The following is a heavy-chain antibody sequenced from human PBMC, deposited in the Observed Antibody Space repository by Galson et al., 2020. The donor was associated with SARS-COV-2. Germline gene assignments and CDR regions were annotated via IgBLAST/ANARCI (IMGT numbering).Heavy chain of an antibody. CDR2: ISYDGSNK. J-gene: IGHJ4*02. D-gene: IGHD1-26*01. V-gene: IGHV3-30*04. Sequence: QLGESLKISCAASGFTFSSYAMHWVRPAPGKGLEWVAVISYDGSNKYYADSVKGRFTISRDNSKNTLYLQMNSLRAEDTAVYYCAREGVGATSYFDYWGQGTLVAVSS. CDR3: AREGVGATSYFDY. CDR1: GFTFSSYA.